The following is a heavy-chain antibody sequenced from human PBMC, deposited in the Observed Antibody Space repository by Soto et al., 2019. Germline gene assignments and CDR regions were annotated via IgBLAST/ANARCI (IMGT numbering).Heavy chain of an antibody. CDR1: GYTFSGYY. V-gene: IGHV1-2*02. CDR2: INPNTGGT. D-gene: IGHD2-21*01. Sequence: ASVKVSCKASGYTFSGYYMNWVRQAPGQGLEWMGWINPNTGGTNYAQKFQGRVTMTREMSISTAYMELSSLRSDDTAVYYCGRELGYSYYYYYAMDVWGQGTTVTVSS. J-gene: IGHJ6*02. CDR3: GRELGYSYYYYYAMDV.